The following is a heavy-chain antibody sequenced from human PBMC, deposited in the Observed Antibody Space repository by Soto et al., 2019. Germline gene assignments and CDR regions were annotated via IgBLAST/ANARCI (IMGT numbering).Heavy chain of an antibody. CDR3: ATRIAVAGTSDY. J-gene: IGHJ4*02. D-gene: IGHD6-19*01. CDR1: GGTFSSYT. Sequence: QVQLVQSGAEVKKPGSSVKVSCKASGGTFSSYTISWVRQAPGQGLEWMGRIIPILGIANYAQKFQGRVTITADKSTSTAYMELSSLIYEDTAVYYCATRIAVAGTSDYWGQGTLVTVSS. CDR2: IIPILGIA. V-gene: IGHV1-69*02.